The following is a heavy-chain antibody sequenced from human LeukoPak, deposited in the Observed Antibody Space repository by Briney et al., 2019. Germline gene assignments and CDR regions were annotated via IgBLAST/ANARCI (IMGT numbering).Heavy chain of an antibody. D-gene: IGHD3-10*01. CDR3: ARMVSGEGFDY. Sequence: VASVKVSCKASGYTFTSYGISWVRQAPGQGLEWMGIIYAGDSDTRYSPSFQGQVTISADKSISTAYLQWSSLKASDTAMYYCARMVSGEGFDYWGQGALVTVSS. V-gene: IGHV5-51*01. CDR1: GYTFTSYG. J-gene: IGHJ4*02. CDR2: IYAGDSDT.